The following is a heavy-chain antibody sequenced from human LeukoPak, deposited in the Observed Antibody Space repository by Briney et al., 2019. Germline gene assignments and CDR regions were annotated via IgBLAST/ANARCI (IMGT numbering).Heavy chain of an antibody. D-gene: IGHD3-10*01. V-gene: IGHV1-18*01. J-gene: IGHJ6*03. CDR3: ARANGSGSYFRDDYYMDV. CDR2: ISAYNGNT. CDR1: GYTFTSYG. Sequence: ASVKVSCKASGYTFTSYGISWVRQAPGQGLEWMGWISAYNGNTNYAQKLQGRVTMTTDTSTSTAYMELRSLRSDDTAVYYCARANGSGSYFRDDYYMDVWGKGTTVTVSS.